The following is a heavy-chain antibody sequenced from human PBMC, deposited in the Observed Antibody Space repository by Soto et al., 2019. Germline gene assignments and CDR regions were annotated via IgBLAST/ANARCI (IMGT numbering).Heavy chain of an antibody. J-gene: IGHJ4*02. V-gene: IGHV3-48*02. Sequence: EVQLVESGGGLIQPGGSLRLSCAASGFIFNTYSMNWVRQAPGKGLEWVSYISGSSQTIFYADSVRGRFTISRDNANNSTYLQMVSLRDADTAVYYCARTVSWRRGPFDSWGQGTLVTVSS. D-gene: IGHD3-16*01. CDR1: GFIFNTYS. CDR2: ISGSSQTI. CDR3: ARTVSWRRGPFDS.